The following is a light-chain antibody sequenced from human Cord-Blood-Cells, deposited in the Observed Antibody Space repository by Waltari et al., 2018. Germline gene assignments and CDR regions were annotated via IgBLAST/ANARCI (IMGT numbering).Light chain of an antibody. V-gene: IGKV2-28*01. CDR3: MQALQTPRT. CDR1: QSLLHSNGYNY. Sequence: DIVMTQSPLSLPVTPGEPASISCRSSQSLLHSNGYNYLDWYLQKPGQSPQLLIYLGSNRASGVPDRFSRSRSGTDFTLKISRVEAEDVGVYYCMQALQTPRTFGQGTKVEIK. J-gene: IGKJ1*01. CDR2: LGS.